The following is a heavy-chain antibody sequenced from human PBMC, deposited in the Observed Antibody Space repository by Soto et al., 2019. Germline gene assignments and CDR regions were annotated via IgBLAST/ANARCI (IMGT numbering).Heavy chain of an antibody. CDR1: GYTFNTYG. Sequence: QVQLVQSGAEVKKPGASVTVSCKASGYTFNTYGISWVRQAPGQGLEWMAWINGYDRNANYAQELQGRVTMTENTSTSTAYMELRSLRSDDTAVYYCARAHGNYFDYWGQGTLVTVSS. J-gene: IGHJ4*02. CDR3: ARAHGNYFDY. V-gene: IGHV1-18*01. D-gene: IGHD1-26*01. CDR2: INGYDRNA.